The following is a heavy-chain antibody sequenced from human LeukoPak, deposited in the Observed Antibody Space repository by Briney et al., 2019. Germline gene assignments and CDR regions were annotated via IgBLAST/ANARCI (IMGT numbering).Heavy chain of an antibody. V-gene: IGHV3-74*01. CDR1: GFTFRNHW. D-gene: IGHD7-27*01. CDR2: INNDESDT. CDR3: ARNNWGIDY. J-gene: IGHJ4*02. Sequence: GGSLRLSCAASGFTFRNHWMHWVRQAPGKGLIWVARINNDESDTSHADSVEGRFTISRDNAKDTLYLQMNSLRVEDTAVYYCARNNWGIDYWGQGTLVAVSS.